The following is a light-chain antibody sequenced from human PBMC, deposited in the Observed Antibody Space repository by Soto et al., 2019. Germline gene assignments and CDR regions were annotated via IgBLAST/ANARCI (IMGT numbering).Light chain of an antibody. V-gene: IGLV1-40*01. CDR3: QSYDSSLSGLYV. CDR2: DND. Sequence: QSVLTQPPSVSGAPGQRVTISCTGSDSNIGAGYDVHWYQQVPGTAPKLLIYDNDSRPSGVPDRFSGSKSGSSASLAITGLQAEDEADCYCQSYDSSLSGLYVFGTGTKVTVL. CDR1: DSNIGAGYD. J-gene: IGLJ1*01.